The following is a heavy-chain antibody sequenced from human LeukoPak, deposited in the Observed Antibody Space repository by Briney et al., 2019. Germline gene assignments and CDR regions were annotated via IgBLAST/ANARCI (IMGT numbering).Heavy chain of an antibody. CDR3: ATTTTRYDSSGYNLFDY. V-gene: IGHV3-48*03. Sequence: GGSLRLSCTASGFTFSSYEMNWVRQAPGKGLEWVSYISSSGNTISYADSVKGRFTISRDNAKSSLYLQLNSLRAEDTAVYYCATTTTRYDSSGYNLFDYWGQGTLVTVSS. J-gene: IGHJ4*02. CDR2: ISSSGNTI. CDR1: GFTFSSYE. D-gene: IGHD3-22*01.